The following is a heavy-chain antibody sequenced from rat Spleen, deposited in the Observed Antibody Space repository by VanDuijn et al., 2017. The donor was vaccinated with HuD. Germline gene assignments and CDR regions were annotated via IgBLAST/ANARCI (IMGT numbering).Heavy chain of an antibody. J-gene: IGHJ2*01. V-gene: IGHV5-29*01. CDR1: GFTFSDYG. CDR3: VKQLVYGGALFYFDY. CDR2: ISTGGANI. Sequence: EVQLVESGGGLVQPGRSLKLSCAASGFTFSDYGMAWVRQGPTKGLEWVATISTGGANIYYRDSVRGRFTISRDNAKSNLYLQMDSLRSEDTATYYCVKQLVYGGALFYFDYWGQGVLVTVSS. D-gene: IGHD1-11*01.